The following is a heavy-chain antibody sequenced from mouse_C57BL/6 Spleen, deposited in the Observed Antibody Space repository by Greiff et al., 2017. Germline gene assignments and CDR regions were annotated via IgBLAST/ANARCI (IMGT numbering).Heavy chain of an antibody. CDR3: ARVYYGNYDAMDY. CDR2: IYPSDSET. CDR1: GYTFTSYW. D-gene: IGHD2-1*01. V-gene: IGHV1-61*01. J-gene: IGHJ4*01. Sequence: QVQLQQPGAELVRPGSSVKLSCKASGYTFTSYWMDWVKQRPGQGLEWIGNIYPSDSETHYNQKFKDKATLTVDKSSSTAYMQLSSLTSEDSAVYDCARVYYGNYDAMDYWGQGTSVTVSS.